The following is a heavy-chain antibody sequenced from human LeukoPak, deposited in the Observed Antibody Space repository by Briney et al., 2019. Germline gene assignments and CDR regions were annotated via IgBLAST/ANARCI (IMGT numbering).Heavy chain of an antibody. V-gene: IGHV4-4*07. CDR1: GGSISSYY. J-gene: IGHJ3*02. CDR3: ARDLEYYDFWSGYYPGAFDI. D-gene: IGHD3-3*01. Sequence: NASETLSLTCTVSGGSISSYYWSWIRQPAGKGLEWIGRIYTSGSTNYNPSLKSRVTMSVDTSKNQFSLKLSSVTAADTAVYYCARDLEYYDFWSGYYPGAFDIWGQGTMVTVSS. CDR2: IYTSGST.